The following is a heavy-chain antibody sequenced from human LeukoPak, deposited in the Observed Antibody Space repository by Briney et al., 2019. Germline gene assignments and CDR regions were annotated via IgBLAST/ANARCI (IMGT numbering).Heavy chain of an antibody. CDR1: GFDFSDYY. CDR3: ARYYSDGFDV. J-gene: IGHJ3*01. Sequence: GGSLRLSCAASGFDFSDYYMTWIRQAPGKGLEWLSYISSTTGRIIYYADSVKGRFTISRDNTKNSLFLQMVSLRVEDTAVYYCARYYSDGFDVWGQGTVVTASS. CDR2: ISSTTGRII. V-gene: IGHV3-11*04. D-gene: IGHD3-10*01.